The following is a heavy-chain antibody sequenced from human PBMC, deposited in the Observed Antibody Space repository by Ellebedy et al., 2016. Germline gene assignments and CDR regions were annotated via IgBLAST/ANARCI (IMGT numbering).Heavy chain of an antibody. J-gene: IGHJ6*03. D-gene: IGHD2-2*01. CDR1: GFTFSSYA. CDR3: AKDEVEVVVVPAAMMYYYYYYMDV. Sequence: GGSLRLXXAASGFTFSSYAMSWVRQAPGKGLEWVSAISGSGGSTYYADSVKGRFTISRDNSKNTLYLQMNSLRAEDTAVYYCAKDEVEVVVVPAAMMYYYYYYMDVWGKGTTVTVSS. CDR2: ISGSGGST. V-gene: IGHV3-23*01.